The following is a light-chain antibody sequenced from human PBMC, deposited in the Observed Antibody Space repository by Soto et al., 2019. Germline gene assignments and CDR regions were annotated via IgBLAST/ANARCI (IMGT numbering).Light chain of an antibody. CDR3: QQRSDWLT. CDR2: DAS. J-gene: IGKJ4*01. Sequence: EIVLTQSPATLSLSPGDRAILSCRASQSISSALAWYQQKPGQAPRLLIYDASDRATGIPARFSGSRSGTDFRLTVSSLEPEDFAVYYCQQRSDWLTFGGGPRVEIK. CDR1: QSISSA. V-gene: IGKV3-11*01.